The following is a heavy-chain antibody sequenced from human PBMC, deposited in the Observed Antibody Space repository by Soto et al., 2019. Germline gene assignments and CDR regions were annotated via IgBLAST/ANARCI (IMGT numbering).Heavy chain of an antibody. Sequence: GESLKISCKGSGYSFTSYWISWVRQMPGKGLEWMGRIDPSDSYTNYSPSFQGHVTISADKSISTAYLQWSSLKASDTATYYCARHQYSSSWDGGMDVWGQGTTVTVSS. CDR2: IDPSDSYT. V-gene: IGHV5-10-1*01. J-gene: IGHJ6*02. CDR3: ARHQYSSSWDGGMDV. D-gene: IGHD6-13*01. CDR1: GYSFTSYW.